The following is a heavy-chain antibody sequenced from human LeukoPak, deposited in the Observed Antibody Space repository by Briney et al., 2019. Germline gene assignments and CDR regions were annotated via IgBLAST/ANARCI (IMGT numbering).Heavy chain of an antibody. Sequence: ASVKVSCKVSGYTLTELSMHWVRQAPGKGLEWMGGFDPEDGETIYAQKFQGRVTMTRNASISTAYMELSSLRSEDTAVYYCARGLLGSYYFDYWAREPWSPSPQ. CDR2: FDPEDGET. V-gene: IGHV1-24*01. CDR1: GYTLTELS. J-gene: IGHJ4*02. CDR3: ARGLLGSYYFDY. D-gene: IGHD3-10*01.